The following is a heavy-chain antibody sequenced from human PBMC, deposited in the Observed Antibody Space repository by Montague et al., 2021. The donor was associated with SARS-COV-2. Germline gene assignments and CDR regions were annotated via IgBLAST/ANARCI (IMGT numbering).Heavy chain of an antibody. CDR3: ARDQLIRGVPAFDM. CDR2: ISSGSGAI. V-gene: IGHV3-48*04. J-gene: IGHJ3*02. D-gene: IGHD3-10*01. Sequence: SLRLSCPASGFTFSPYNMNWVRQIPGKGLEWLSYISSGSGAIFYADAVKGRFTVSRDNAKNSLFLQMNSLRAEDTAVYYCARDQLIRGVPAFDMWARGQWSPSPQ. CDR1: GFTFSPYN.